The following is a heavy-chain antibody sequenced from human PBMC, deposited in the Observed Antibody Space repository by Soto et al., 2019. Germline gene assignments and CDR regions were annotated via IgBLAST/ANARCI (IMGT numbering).Heavy chain of an antibody. CDR2: INHSGST. CDR1: GGSFSGYY. V-gene: IGHV4-34*01. Sequence: PSETLSVTCAVYGGSFSGYYWSWIRQPPGKGLEWIGEINHSGSTNYNPSLKSRVTISVDRSKNQFSLKLSSVTAADTAVYYCARGGNNHYYHSNSDYYYYGMDVWGQGTTVTVSS. D-gene: IGHD3-22*01. J-gene: IGHJ6*02. CDR3: ARGGNNHYYHSNSDYYYYGMDV.